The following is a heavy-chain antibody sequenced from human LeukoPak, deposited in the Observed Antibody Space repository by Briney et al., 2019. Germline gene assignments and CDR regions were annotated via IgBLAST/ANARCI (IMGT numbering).Heavy chain of an antibody. CDR2: MLKDGSMK. Sequence: GGSLRLSCAASGFTVSNYAMDWVRQAPGKGLEWVAVMLKDGSMKYYADSVKGRFTVSRDNSNNTLYLQMNSLKTEDTAVYYCAGESFDIWGQGTMVTVSS. CDR3: AGESFDI. J-gene: IGHJ3*02. V-gene: IGHV3-30*04. CDR1: GFTVSNYA.